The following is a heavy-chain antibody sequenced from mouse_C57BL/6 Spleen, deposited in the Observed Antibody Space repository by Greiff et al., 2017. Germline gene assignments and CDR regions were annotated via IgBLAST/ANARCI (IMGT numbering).Heavy chain of an antibody. V-gene: IGHV1-72*01. CDR1: GYTFTSYW. Sequence: QVQLQQPGAELVKPGASVKLSCKASGYTFTSYWMHWVKQRPGRGLEWIGRIDPNSGGTKYNEKFKSKATLTVDKPSSTAYMQLSSLTSEDSAVYDCARWEKNYYGSSYDYYAMDYWGQGTSVTVSS. D-gene: IGHD1-1*01. J-gene: IGHJ4*01. CDR2: IDPNSGGT. CDR3: ARWEKNYYGSSYDYYAMDY.